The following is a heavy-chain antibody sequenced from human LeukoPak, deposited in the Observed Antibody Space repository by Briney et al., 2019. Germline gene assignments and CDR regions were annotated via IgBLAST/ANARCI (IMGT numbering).Heavy chain of an antibody. CDR2: ISSSSSYI. D-gene: IGHD3-10*01. J-gene: IGHJ5*02. Sequence: PGGSLRLSCAASGFTFSSYSINWVRQAPGKGLEWVSSISSSSSYIYYADSVKGRFTISRDNAKNSLYLQMNSLRAEDTAVYYCARDLYYYGSGSYSENWFDPWGQGTLVTVSS. CDR1: GFTFSSYS. CDR3: ARDLYYYGSGSYSENWFDP. V-gene: IGHV3-21*01.